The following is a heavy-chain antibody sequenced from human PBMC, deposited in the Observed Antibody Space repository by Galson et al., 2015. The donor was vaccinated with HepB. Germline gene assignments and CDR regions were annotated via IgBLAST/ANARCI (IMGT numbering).Heavy chain of an antibody. V-gene: IGHV1-69*06. Sequence: SVKVSCKASGYTFTSYAISWVRQAPGQGLEWMEGIIPIFGTANYAQKFQGRVTITADKSTSTAYMELSSLRSEDTAVYYCARDSTGDDAFDIWGQRTMVTVSS. J-gene: IGHJ3*02. CDR1: GYTFTSYA. D-gene: IGHD7-27*01. CDR3: ARDSTGDDAFDI. CDR2: IIPIFGTA.